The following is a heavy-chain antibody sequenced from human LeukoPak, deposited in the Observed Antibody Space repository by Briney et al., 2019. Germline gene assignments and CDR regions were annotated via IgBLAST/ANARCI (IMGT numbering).Heavy chain of an antibody. V-gene: IGHV5-51*01. CDR3: ARHRPDCSGGSCYSDY. CDR2: IYPGDSDT. CDR1: GYSLTSYW. J-gene: IGHJ4*02. Sequence: GESLKISCKGSGYSLTSYWIGWVRQMPGKGLEWMGIIYPGDSDTRYSPSFQGQVTISADKSISTAYLQWSSLKASDTAMYYCARHRPDCSGGSCYSDYWGQGTLVTVSS. D-gene: IGHD2-15*01.